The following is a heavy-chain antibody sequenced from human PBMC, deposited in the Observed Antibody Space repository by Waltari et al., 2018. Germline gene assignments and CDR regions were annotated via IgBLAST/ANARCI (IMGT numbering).Heavy chain of an antibody. D-gene: IGHD6-19*01. V-gene: IGHV1-2*02. CDR2: SNPNSGGT. Sequence: QVQLVQSGAEVKKPGASVKVSCKASGYTFTGYYMHWVRQAPGQGLEWMGWSNPNSGGTNYAQKFQGRVTMTRETSISTAYMELSRLRSDDTAVYYCARGVEGGWYYSFFDYWGQGTLVTVSS. CDR3: ARGVEGGWYYSFFDY. CDR1: GYTFTGYY. J-gene: IGHJ4*02.